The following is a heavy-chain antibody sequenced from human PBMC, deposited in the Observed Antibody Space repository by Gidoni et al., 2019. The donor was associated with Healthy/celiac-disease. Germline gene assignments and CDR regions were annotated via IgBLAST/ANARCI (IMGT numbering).Heavy chain of an antibody. V-gene: IGHV1-8*01. CDR3: ARRGHSSNYYGYFQD. D-gene: IGHD5-12*01. CDR1: GYTFTNYD. J-gene: IGHJ1*01. CDR2: MNPNSGNT. Sequence: QVQLVQSGAEVKKPGASVMVSCEASGYTFTNYDINWVRQATGQGLEWMGWMNPNSGNTGSAQKFQGRITMTRSSSTTTAYMELSGLRSEDTAVYYCARRGHSSNYYGYFQDWGQGTLVTVSS.